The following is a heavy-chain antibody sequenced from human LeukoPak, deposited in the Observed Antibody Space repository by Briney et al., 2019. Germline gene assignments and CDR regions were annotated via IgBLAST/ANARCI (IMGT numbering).Heavy chain of an antibody. V-gene: IGHV4-34*01. CDR2: INHSGST. CDR1: GGSFSGYY. Sequence: PSETLSLTCAVYGGSFSGYYWSWIRQPPGKGLEWIGEINHSGSTNYNPSLKSRVTISVDTSKNQFSLKLSSVTAADTAVYYCARARVERWELLRRFDYWGQGTLVTVSS. J-gene: IGHJ4*02. D-gene: IGHD1-26*01. CDR3: ARARVERWELLRRFDY.